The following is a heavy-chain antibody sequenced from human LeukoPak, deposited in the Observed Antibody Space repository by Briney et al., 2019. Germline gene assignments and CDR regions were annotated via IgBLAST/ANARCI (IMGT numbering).Heavy chain of an antibody. CDR1: GYSSTNYW. J-gene: IGHJ3*02. Sequence: GESLKISCKGSGYSSTNYWIGWVRQMPGKGLEWMGIIYPGDSDTRYSPSFQGQVTISADKSISTAYLQWSSLKASDTAMYYCALGVVVTAIPNLDAFDIWGQGTMVTVSS. V-gene: IGHV5-51*01. D-gene: IGHD2-21*02. CDR3: ALGVVVTAIPNLDAFDI. CDR2: IYPGDSDT.